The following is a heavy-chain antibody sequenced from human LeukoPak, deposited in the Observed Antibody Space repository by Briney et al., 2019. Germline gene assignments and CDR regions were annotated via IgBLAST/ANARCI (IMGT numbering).Heavy chain of an antibody. D-gene: IGHD3-10*01. J-gene: IGHJ3*02. V-gene: IGHV3-7*01. CDR1: DFSFSDSW. CDR2: IKYDGREI. CDR3: ARVNYYGSTDAFDI. Sequence: GGSLRLSCIASDFSFSDSWMTWVRKAPGKGLEWVASIKYDGREIQYVDSVKGRFTISRDNAKNSLYLQMNSLRAEDTAVYYCARVNYYGSTDAFDIWGQGTMVTVSS.